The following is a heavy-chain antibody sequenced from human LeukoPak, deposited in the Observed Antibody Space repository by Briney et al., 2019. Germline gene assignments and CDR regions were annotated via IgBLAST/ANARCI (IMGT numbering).Heavy chain of an antibody. CDR3: AGTNTVTTDVGDY. CDR2: IYYSGST. J-gene: IGHJ4*02. V-gene: IGHV4-30-4*08. CDR1: GGSISSGDYY. D-gene: IGHD4-17*01. Sequence: SETLSLTCTVSGGSISSGDYYWSWIRQPPGKGLEWIGYIYYSGSTYYNPSLKSRVTISVDTSKNQFSLKLSSVTTADTAVYYCAGTNTVTTDVGDYWGQGTLVTVSS.